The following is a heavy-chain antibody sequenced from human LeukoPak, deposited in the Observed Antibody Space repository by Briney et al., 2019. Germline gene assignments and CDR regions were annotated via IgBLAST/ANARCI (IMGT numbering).Heavy chain of an antibody. CDR1: GGSISSGDYY. J-gene: IGHJ5*02. Sequence: SETLSLTCTVSGGSISSGDYYWSWIRQPPGKGLEWIGYIYYSGSTYYNPYLKSRVTISVDTSKNQFSPKLSSVTAADTAVYYCARHSSSWYFARGWFDPWGQGTLVTVSS. CDR3: ARHSSSWYFARGWFDP. D-gene: IGHD6-13*01. CDR2: IYYSGST. V-gene: IGHV4-30-4*01.